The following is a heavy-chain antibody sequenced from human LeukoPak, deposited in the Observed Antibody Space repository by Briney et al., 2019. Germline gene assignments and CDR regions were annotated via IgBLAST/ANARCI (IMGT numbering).Heavy chain of an antibody. D-gene: IGHD2-15*01. J-gene: IGHJ4*02. CDR2: IIHSGST. CDR1: GGSFSVYY. Sequence: SETLSLTCAVYGGSFSVYYWSWIRQPPGKGLEWIGEIIHSGSTNYNPSLKSRSSISVDTSKNQFSLKLSSVTAADTAVYYCARRGPLYCSGGSCYRRNFDYWGQGTLVTVSS. CDR3: ARRGPLYCSGGSCYRRNFDY. V-gene: IGHV4-34*12.